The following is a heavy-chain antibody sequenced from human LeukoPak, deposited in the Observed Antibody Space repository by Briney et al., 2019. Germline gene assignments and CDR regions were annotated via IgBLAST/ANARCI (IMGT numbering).Heavy chain of an antibody. D-gene: IGHD3-3*01. J-gene: IGHJ4*02. CDR2: ISGSGAST. CDR3: AKGLPGSGYYYFDY. Sequence: GRSLTLSCAASGFTFSSYVMSWVRQAPGKGLEWVSSISGSGASTYYADSVKGPLTISRDNSKNTLYLQMNSLRAEDTAVYYCAKGLPGSGYYYFDYWGQGTLVTVSS. CDR1: GFTFSSYV. V-gene: IGHV3-23*01.